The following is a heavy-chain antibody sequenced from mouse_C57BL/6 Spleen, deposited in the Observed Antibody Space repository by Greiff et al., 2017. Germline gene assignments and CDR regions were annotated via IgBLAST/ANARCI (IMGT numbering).Heavy chain of an antibody. V-gene: IGHV1-22*01. CDR1: GYTFTDYN. Sequence: EVQLQQSGPELVKPGASVKMSCKASGYTFTDYNMHWVKQSHGKSLEWIGYINPNNGGTSYNQKFKGKATLTVNKSSSTAYMELRSLISEDSAVYYCAGGGDYDLYYYAMDYWGQGTSVTVSS. J-gene: IGHJ4*01. D-gene: IGHD2-4*01. CDR3: AGGGDYDLYYYAMDY. CDR2: INPNNGGT.